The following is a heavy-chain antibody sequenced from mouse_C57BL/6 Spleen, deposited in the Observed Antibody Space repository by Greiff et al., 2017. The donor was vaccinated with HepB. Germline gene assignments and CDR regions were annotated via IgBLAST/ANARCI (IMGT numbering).Heavy chain of an antibody. CDR3: ARYPYYYGSRESHWYFDV. CDR2: IHPNSGST. D-gene: IGHD1-1*01. V-gene: IGHV1-64*01. Sequence: VQLQQPGAELVKPGASVKLSCKASGYTFTSYWMHWVKQRPGQGLEWIGMIHPNSGSTNYNEKFKSKATLTVDKSSSTAYMQLSSLTSEDSAVYYCARYPYYYGSRESHWYFDVWGTGTTVTVSS. CDR1: GYTFTSYW. J-gene: IGHJ1*03.